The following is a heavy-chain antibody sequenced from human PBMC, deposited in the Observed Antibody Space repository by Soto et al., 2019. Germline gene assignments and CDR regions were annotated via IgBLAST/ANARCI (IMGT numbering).Heavy chain of an antibody. J-gene: IGHJ5*02. CDR2: ISSSSSYT. CDR1: GFTFSDYY. Sequence: GGSLRLSCAASGFTFSDYYMSWIRQAPGKGLEWVSYISSSSSYTNYADSVKGRFTISRDNAKNSLYLQMNSLRAEDTAVYYCAKAPAAMYGVRSWFDPWGQGTLVTVS. CDR3: AKAPAAMYGVRSWFDP. D-gene: IGHD2-2*01. V-gene: IGHV3-11*06.